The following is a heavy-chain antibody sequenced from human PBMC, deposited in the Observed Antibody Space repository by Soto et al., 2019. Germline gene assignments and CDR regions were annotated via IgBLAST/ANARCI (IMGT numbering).Heavy chain of an antibody. Sequence: GGSLGLSCAASGFTFSSYEMNWVRQAPGKGLEWVSYISSSGSTIYYADSVKGRFTISRDNAKNSLYLQMNSLRAEDTAVYYCARVGGTGTGWFDPWGQGTLVTVSS. CDR3: ARVGGTGTGWFDP. CDR1: GFTFSSYE. CDR2: ISSSGSTI. V-gene: IGHV3-48*03. D-gene: IGHD1-7*01. J-gene: IGHJ5*02.